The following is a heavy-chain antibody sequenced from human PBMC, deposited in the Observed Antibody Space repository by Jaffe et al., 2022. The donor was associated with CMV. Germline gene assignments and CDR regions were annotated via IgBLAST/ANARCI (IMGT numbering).Heavy chain of an antibody. Sequence: QVQLVESGGGVVQPGRSLTLSCAASRFTFSNHGMHWVRQAPGEGLEWVAVIWYDGSDKYYADSVKGRFTISRDNSKNTLYLQMNSLRAEDTAVYYCARDIASRRFDYWGQGTLVIVSS. CDR2: IWYDGSDK. CDR3: ARDIASRRFDY. J-gene: IGHJ4*02. CDR1: RFTFSNHG. V-gene: IGHV3-33*01. D-gene: IGHD6-6*01.